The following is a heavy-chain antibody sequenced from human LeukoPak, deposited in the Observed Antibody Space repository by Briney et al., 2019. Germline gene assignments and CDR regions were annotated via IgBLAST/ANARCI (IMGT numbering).Heavy chain of an antibody. D-gene: IGHD2-2*01. CDR1: GFTLSDFY. V-gene: IGHV3-11*01. J-gene: IGHJ4*02. CDR3: ARGNALDY. Sequence: PGGSLRLSCAASGFTLSDFYMSRIRQAPGKGVEWVDYISGSGTHKYYASSVEGRFTISRDIAKNSLFLQMNSLRVDDTAVYYCARGNALDYWGPGTLVTVSS. CDR2: ISGSGTHK.